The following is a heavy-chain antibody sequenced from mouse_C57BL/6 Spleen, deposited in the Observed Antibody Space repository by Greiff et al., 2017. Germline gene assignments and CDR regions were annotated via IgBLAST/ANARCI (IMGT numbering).Heavy chain of an antibody. J-gene: IGHJ1*03. V-gene: IGHV1-52*01. CDR1: GYTFTSYW. D-gene: IGHD1-1*01. CDR3: ARAGGPHYYGSSYGYFDV. Sequence: QVQLQQPGAELVRPGSSVKLSCKASGYTFTSYWMHWVKQRPIQGLEWIGNIDPSDSETHYNQKFKDKATLTVDKSSSTAYMQLSSLTSEDSAVYDCARAGGPHYYGSSYGYFDVWGTGTTVTVSS. CDR2: IDPSDSET.